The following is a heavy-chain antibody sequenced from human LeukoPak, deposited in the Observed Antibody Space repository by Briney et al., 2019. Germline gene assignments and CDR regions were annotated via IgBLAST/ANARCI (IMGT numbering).Heavy chain of an antibody. CDR1: GFAFSNYA. D-gene: IGHD3-3*01. J-gene: IGHJ4*02. V-gene: IGHV3-23*01. CDR2: ISVTGGST. Sequence: PGGSLRLSCAASGFAFSNYAMSWVRQAPGKGLEWVSGISVTGGSTYYADSVKGRFTISRDNSKNTLYLQMNSLRAEDTAVYYCAKAGFLEWFDYWGQGTLVTVSS. CDR3: AKAGFLEWFDY.